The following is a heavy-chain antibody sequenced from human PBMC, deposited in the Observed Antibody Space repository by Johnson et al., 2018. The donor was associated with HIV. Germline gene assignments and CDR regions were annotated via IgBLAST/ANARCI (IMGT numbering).Heavy chain of an antibody. J-gene: IGHJ3*02. CDR1: GFTVSSNY. CDR3: AREVYGNFDFDAFDI. V-gene: IGHV3-53*05. D-gene: IGHD2-8*01. Sequence: ASGFTVSSNYMSWVRQAPGKGLEWVSVIYSGGDTYYADSVRGRFTISRDNSKNTLYVQMGSLRAEDMAVYYCAREVYGNFDFDAFDIWGQGTTFTVSS. CDR2: IYSGGDT.